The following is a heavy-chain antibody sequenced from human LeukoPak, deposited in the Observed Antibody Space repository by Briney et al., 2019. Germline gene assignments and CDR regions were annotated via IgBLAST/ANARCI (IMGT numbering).Heavy chain of an antibody. V-gene: IGHV1-46*01. Sequence: ASVKVSCKASGYTFTSYYMHWVRQAPGQGLEWVGIINPSGGSTSYAQKFQGRVTMTRDTSTSTVYMELSSLRSEDTAVYYCARVMAAADPYYYYYMDVWGKGTTVTVSS. CDR2: INPSGGST. J-gene: IGHJ6*03. CDR3: ARVMAAADPYYYYYMDV. CDR1: GYTFTSYY. D-gene: IGHD6-13*01.